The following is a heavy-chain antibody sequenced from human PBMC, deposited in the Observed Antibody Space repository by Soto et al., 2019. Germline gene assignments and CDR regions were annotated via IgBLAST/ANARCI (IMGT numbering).Heavy chain of an antibody. J-gene: IGHJ4*02. Sequence: SETLSLTCSVSGGSISSGGHYWSWIRQHPGKGLEWIGYIFYSGNTYYNPSLKSRIILSVDTSKNQFSLKLSSVTAADTAIYYCARVVDASGPYFDSWGQGTPATVSS. CDR1: GGSISSGGHY. CDR2: IFYSGNT. CDR3: ARVVDASGPYFDS. V-gene: IGHV4-31*03. D-gene: IGHD2-15*01.